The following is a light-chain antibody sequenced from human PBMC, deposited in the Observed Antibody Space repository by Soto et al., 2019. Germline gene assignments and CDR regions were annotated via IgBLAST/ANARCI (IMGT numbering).Light chain of an antibody. Sequence: DIVMTQSPDSLAVSLGETVTINCKSSRNRLSNNKNYFAWYQQKPGQPPKLLIYWASTRESGVPVRFSGSGSGTDFTLTIRSLQAADVAVYYCQQYYTTPRTFGRGTKLEI. CDR1: RNRLSNNKNY. CDR2: WAS. CDR3: QQYYTTPRT. V-gene: IGKV4-1*01. J-gene: IGKJ2*01.